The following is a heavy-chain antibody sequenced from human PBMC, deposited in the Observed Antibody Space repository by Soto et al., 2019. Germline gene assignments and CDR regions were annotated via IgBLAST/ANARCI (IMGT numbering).Heavy chain of an antibody. J-gene: IGHJ4*02. V-gene: IGHV3-74*01. CDR1: GFTLSRYW. Sequence: GGSLRLSCAASGFTLSRYWVHWVRQVPGKGLVWVSRINPDGSTTNYADSVKGRFTVSRDNAKNTVYLHMNSLRAEDTAVYYCTRDATGPDDHWGQGTLVTVSS. CDR3: TRDATGPDDH. CDR2: INPDGSTT. D-gene: IGHD1-1*01.